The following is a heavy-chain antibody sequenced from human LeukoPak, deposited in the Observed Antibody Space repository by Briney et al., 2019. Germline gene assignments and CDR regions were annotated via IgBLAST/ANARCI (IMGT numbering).Heavy chain of an antibody. Sequence: PSETLSLTCAVYGGSFSGYYWSWIRQPPGKGLEWIGEINHSGSTNYNPSLKSRVTISVDTSKNQFSLKLSSVTAADTAVYYCARPKDSSGYYYLLGFDYWGQGTLVTVSS. CDR2: INHSGST. D-gene: IGHD3-22*01. J-gene: IGHJ4*02. V-gene: IGHV4-34*01. CDR1: GGSFSGYY. CDR3: ARPKDSSGYYYLLGFDY.